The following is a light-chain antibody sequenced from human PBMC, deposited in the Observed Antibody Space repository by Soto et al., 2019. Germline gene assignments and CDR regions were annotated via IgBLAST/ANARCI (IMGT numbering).Light chain of an antibody. V-gene: IGKV1-39*01. CDR2: AAS. Sequence: DIQLTQSPSVLSASVGDTVTITCRASQALSNYLAWYQQKPGKAPKLLIFAASSLQSGVPSRFSGSGSGTNFTLTISSLQPEDFAAYYCQQSYSAPITFGQGTRLEI. CDR3: QQSYSAPIT. CDR1: QALSNY. J-gene: IGKJ5*01.